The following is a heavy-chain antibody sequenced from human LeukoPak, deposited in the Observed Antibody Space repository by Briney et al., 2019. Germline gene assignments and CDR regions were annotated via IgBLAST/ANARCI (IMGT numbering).Heavy chain of an antibody. J-gene: IGHJ4*02. CDR2: ITQDGSEK. V-gene: IGHV3-7*01. CDR1: GFTFRSYW. D-gene: IGHD1-26*01. CDR3: ARGEGLGTTNGGYYFAY. Sequence: GGSLRLSCAASGFTFRSYWMSWVRQAPGKGLEWVANITQDGSEKYYVDSVKGRFTISRDNAKNSLYLQMNSLRAEDTAVYYCARGEGLGTTNGGYYFAYWGQGSLVIVSS.